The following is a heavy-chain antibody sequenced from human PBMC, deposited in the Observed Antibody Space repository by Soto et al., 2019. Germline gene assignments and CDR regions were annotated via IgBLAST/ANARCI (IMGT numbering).Heavy chain of an antibody. CDR1: GGSFSGYY. D-gene: IGHD2-8*02. Sequence: ETLSLTCAVYGGSFSGYYWTWIRQPPGTGLERIGEINHSGSTNYNPSLKSRVTISVDTSKNQFSLKLASVTAEDTAVYDCGREKITGLLAYGGKGTLVTVSS. J-gene: IGHJ4*02. CDR3: GREKITGLLAY. V-gene: IGHV4-34*01. CDR2: INHSGST.